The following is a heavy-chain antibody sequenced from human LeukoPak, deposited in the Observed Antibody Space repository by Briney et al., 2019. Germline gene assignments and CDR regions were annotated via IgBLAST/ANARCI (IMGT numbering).Heavy chain of an antibody. CDR3: ASQYSGYIYGDY. CDR2: ISYDGSNK. Sequence: GRSLRLSCAASGFTFSSYAVHWVRQAPGKGLEWVAVISYDGSNKYYADSVKGRFTISRDNSKNTLYLQMNSLRTEDTAVYYCASQYSGYIYGDYWGQGTLVTVSS. J-gene: IGHJ4*02. V-gene: IGHV3-30-3*01. CDR1: GFTFSSYA. D-gene: IGHD5-12*01.